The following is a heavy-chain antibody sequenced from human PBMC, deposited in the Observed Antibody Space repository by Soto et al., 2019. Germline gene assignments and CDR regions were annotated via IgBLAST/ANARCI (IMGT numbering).Heavy chain of an antibody. D-gene: IGHD3-10*01. CDR3: ARDGNMFRGVMWS. Sequence: EVQLVESGGGLVQPGGSLRLSCAASGFTFSSYSMNWVRQAPGKGLEWVSYISSSSSTIYYADSVKGRFTISRDNPKNSLYLQMTSLRAEDTTVYYCARDGNMFRGVMWSWGQGTLFTVSS. J-gene: IGHJ5*02. V-gene: IGHV3-48*01. CDR1: GFTFSSYS. CDR2: ISSSSSTI.